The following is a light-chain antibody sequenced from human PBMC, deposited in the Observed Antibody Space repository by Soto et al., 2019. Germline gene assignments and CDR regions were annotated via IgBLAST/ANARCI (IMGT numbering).Light chain of an antibody. J-gene: IGKJ2*03. CDR3: QQRRLWYS. V-gene: IGKV3-11*01. CDR2: DTT. CDR1: QRVGSY. Sequence: EVVLTQSPAALSLSPGERAALSCRASQRVGSYLAWYQQTPGQAPRLLIYDTTNRATGIPARFSGSGSGTDFTLTISSLEPEDSAVYFCQQRRLWYSFGQGTKLEIK.